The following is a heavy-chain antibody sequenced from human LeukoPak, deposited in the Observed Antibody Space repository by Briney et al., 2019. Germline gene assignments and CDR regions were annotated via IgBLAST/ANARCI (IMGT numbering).Heavy chain of an antibody. J-gene: IGHJ6*02. CDR1: GFTLSNAW. D-gene: IGHD3-10*01. Sequence: GGSLRLSCAASGFTLSNAWMSWVREAPGKGLEWVGRIKSKTDGGTTDYAAPVKGRFTISRDDSKNTLYLQMNSLKTEDTAVYYCTTSLLWFGELYYYYYGMDVWGQGTTVTVSS. CDR2: IKSKTDGGTT. V-gene: IGHV3-15*01. CDR3: TTSLLWFGELYYYYYGMDV.